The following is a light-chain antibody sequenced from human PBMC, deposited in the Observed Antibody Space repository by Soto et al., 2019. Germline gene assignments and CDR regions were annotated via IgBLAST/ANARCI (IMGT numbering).Light chain of an antibody. CDR2: EVN. V-gene: IGLV2-8*01. CDR1: SSDVGGYNY. CDR3: SSYAGSHNYVV. Sequence: QSALTQPPSASGSPGQSVTISCTGTSSDVGGYNYVSWYQQHPGKAPKLMTYEVNKRPSGVPDRFSGSNSGNTASLTVSGLQAEDEADYYCSSYAGSHNYVVFGGGTKLTVL. J-gene: IGLJ2*01.